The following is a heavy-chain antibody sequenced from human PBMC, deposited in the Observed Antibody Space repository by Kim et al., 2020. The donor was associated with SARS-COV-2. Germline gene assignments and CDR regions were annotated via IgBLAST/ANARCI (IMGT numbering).Heavy chain of an antibody. D-gene: IGHD3-10*01. CDR3: ARWRVWFGEFYYYYYGMDV. Sequence: SRVTISVDKSKNQFSLKLSSVTAADTAVYYCARWRVWFGEFYYYYYGMDVWGQGTTVTVSS. V-gene: IGHV4-4*02. J-gene: IGHJ6*02.